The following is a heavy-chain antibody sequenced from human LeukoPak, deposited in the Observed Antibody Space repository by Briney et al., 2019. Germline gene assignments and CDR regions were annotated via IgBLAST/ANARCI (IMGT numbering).Heavy chain of an antibody. CDR3: AKDGEWTFDI. V-gene: IGHV3-30*02. D-gene: IGHD3-3*01. CDR1: GFTFSSYA. Sequence: PGGSLRLSCAASGFTFSSYAMHWVRQAPGEGLEWVAFIGRDAKTKYYAESVKGRFTISGDSSYNTAFLQMNTLRPQDTAIYYCAKDGEWTFDIWGQGTLVTVSS. CDR2: IGRDAKTK. J-gene: IGHJ3*02.